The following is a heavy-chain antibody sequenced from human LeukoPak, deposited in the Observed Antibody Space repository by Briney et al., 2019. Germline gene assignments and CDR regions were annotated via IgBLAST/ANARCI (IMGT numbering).Heavy chain of an antibody. CDR3: ARDIPAATAGC. Sequence: ASVKVSCKASGYTFTSYYMHWVRQAPGQGLEWMGIINPSGGSTSYAQKFQGRVTMTRNMSTSTVYMELSSLRSEDTAVYYCARDIPAATAGCWGQGTLVTVSS. CDR1: GYTFTSYY. V-gene: IGHV1-46*01. J-gene: IGHJ4*02. CDR2: INPSGGST. D-gene: IGHD2-2*01.